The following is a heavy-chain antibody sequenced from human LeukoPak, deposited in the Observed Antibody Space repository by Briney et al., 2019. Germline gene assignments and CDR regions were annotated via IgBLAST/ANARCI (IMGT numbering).Heavy chain of an antibody. Sequence: PGGSLRLSCAASGFTFSSYAMSWVRQAPGKGLEWVSAISGSGGSTYYADSVKGRFTISRDNSKNTLYLQMNSLRAEDTAVYYCAKDKTRLRYYDILTGYGDYWAREPWSPSPQ. CDR1: GFTFSSYA. D-gene: IGHD3-9*01. CDR2: ISGSGGST. J-gene: IGHJ4*02. V-gene: IGHV3-23*01. CDR3: AKDKTRLRYYDILTGYGDY.